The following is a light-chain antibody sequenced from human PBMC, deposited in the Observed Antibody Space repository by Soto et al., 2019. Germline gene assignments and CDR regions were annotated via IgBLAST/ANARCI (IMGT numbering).Light chain of an antibody. J-gene: IGKJ2*01. CDR3: QQTYITPHT. CDR1: QSISSF. V-gene: IGKV1-39*01. Sequence: DLQMTQSPSSLSASVGDRVTITCRASQSISSFLNWYQQKPGKAPKVLIFAASSLQSGVSSRFSGSGSGTDFTLTINSLQPEDFASYYCQQTYITPHTFGQGTKLEIK. CDR2: AAS.